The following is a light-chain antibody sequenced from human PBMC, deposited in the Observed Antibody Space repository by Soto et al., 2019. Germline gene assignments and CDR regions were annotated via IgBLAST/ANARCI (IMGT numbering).Light chain of an antibody. CDR1: QSISSW. V-gene: IGKV1-5*01. CDR3: QQAASFPIT. J-gene: IGKJ5*01. Sequence: DIQMTQSPSTLSASVGDRFTITCRASQSISSWLAWYQQKPGKAPKLLIFDASSLESGVPSRFSGSGSGTEFTLSISSLQPDDFATYYCQQAASFPITFGQGTRLEIK. CDR2: DAS.